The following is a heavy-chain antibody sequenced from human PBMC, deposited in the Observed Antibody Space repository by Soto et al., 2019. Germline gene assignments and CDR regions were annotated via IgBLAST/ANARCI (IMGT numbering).Heavy chain of an antibody. J-gene: IGHJ4*02. CDR3: ANDFTPDSRWDIDH. V-gene: IGHV3-23*01. CDR2: IFCNGRSV. D-gene: IGHD1-26*01. CDR1: GFTFDIYT. Sequence: EVRLLEFGGDLVQPGGSLRLSCEVSGFTFDIYTMSWFRQAPGKGLEWLSSIFCNGRSVFYSASVKGRFTISRDNSGNTVYLQMSSLRVEDTAIYYCANDFTPDSRWDIDHWGQGSLVTVSS.